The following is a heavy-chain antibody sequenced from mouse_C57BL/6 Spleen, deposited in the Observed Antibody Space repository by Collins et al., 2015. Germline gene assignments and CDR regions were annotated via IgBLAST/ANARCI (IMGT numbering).Heavy chain of an antibody. Sequence: QVQLQQPGAELVKPGASVKLSCKASGYTFTSYWMHWVKQRPGQGLEWIGMIHPNSGSTNYNEKFKSKATLTVDKSSSTACMQLSSLTSEDSAVYYCARLRSNYPSYWYFDVWGTGTTVTVSS. CDR2: IHPNSGST. D-gene: IGHD2-5*01. CDR3: ARLRSNYPSYWYFDV. CDR1: GYTFTSYW. V-gene: IGHV1-64*01. J-gene: IGHJ1*03.